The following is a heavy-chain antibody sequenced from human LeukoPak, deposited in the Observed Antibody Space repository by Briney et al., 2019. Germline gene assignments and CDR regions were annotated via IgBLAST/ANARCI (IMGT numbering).Heavy chain of an antibody. CDR2: ISYSGST. CDR3: ARGFGELSGNRFDP. J-gene: IGHJ5*02. D-gene: IGHD3-10*01. Sequence: PSQTLSLTCTVSGGSISTGGYYWGWIRQHPGKGLEWIGYISYSGSTHYSSSLKSRVSISVDSSTSQFSLRLNSVTAADTAVYYCARGFGELSGNRFDPWGQGTLVTVSS. V-gene: IGHV4-31*03. CDR1: GGSISTGGYY.